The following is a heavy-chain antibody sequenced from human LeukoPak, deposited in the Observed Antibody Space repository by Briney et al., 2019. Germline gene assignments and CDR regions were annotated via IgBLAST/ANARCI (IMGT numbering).Heavy chain of an antibody. CDR2: INSDESST. CDR1: GFTFSSYW. J-gene: IGHJ4*02. D-gene: IGHD6-13*01. V-gene: IGHV3-74*01. Sequence: GGSLRLSCAASGFTFSSYWMHWVRQAPGKGLVWVSRINSDESSTSYADSVKGRLTISRDNAKNTLYLEMNSLRAEDTAVYYCASSSYSSSPFDYWGQGTLVTVSS. CDR3: ASSSYSSSPFDY.